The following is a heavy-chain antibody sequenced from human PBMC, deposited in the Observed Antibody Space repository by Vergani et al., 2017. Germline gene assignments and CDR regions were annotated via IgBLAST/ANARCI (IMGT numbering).Heavy chain of an antibody. J-gene: IGHJ6*02. CDR1: GFTFSSYS. CDR3: ARGHYDILTYSYYGMDV. CDR2: IIISTSTI. D-gene: IGHD3-9*01. Sequence: EVQLVESGGGLVQPGGSLRLSCSASGFTFSSYSMNWFLHSPFNGLDWFSYIIISTSTIYYSDSLKCRFTISRDNAKNSLYLQMNSLRAEETALYYCARGHYDILTYSYYGMDVWGQGTTVTVSS. V-gene: IGHV3-48*01.